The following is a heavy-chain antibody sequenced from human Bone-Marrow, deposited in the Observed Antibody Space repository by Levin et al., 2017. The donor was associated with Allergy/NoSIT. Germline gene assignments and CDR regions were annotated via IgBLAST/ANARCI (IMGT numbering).Heavy chain of an antibody. CDR2: LSYDGTTE. CDR1: GFTFENHG. Sequence: LSLTCVGSGFTFENHGIHWVRQAPGKGLEWVSVLSYDGTTEYYADSVKGRLTSSRDNSKNTVYLQIQRLTADDTAVYYCARTGGNHRHEFDSWGQGILVTVSS. J-gene: IGHJ4*02. CDR3: ARTGGNHRHEFDS. D-gene: IGHD1-1*01. V-gene: IGHV3-30*03.